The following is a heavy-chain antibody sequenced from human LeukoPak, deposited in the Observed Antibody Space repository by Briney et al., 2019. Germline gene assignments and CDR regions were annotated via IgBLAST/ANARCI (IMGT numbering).Heavy chain of an antibody. V-gene: IGHV3-15*01. Sequence: GGSLRLSCAASGFTFSSYWMSWVRQAPGKGLEWVGRIKAKAHGGTIEYAAPVKGRFTISRDDSKNTLYLQMNSLKTEDTAVYYCTADGVGVEGATYDNWGQGTLVSVSS. D-gene: IGHD1-26*01. CDR2: IKAKAHGGTI. CDR1: GFTFSSYW. J-gene: IGHJ4*02. CDR3: TADGVGVEGATYDN.